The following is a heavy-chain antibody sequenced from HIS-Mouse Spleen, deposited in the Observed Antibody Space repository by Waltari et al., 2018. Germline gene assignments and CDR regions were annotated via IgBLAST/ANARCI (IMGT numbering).Heavy chain of an antibody. CDR3: AREIPYSSSWYDWYFDL. CDR2: IYYSGST. CDR1: GGPLLSSSYH. J-gene: IGHJ2*01. D-gene: IGHD6-13*01. V-gene: IGHV4-39*07. Sequence: QLHLQESGPGLVKPSETLSLTVTVPGGPLLSSSYHWGWIRQPPGKGLEWIGSIYYSGSTSYNPSLKSRVTISVDTSKNQFSLKLSSVTAADTAVYYCAREIPYSSSWYDWYFDLWGRGTLVTVSS.